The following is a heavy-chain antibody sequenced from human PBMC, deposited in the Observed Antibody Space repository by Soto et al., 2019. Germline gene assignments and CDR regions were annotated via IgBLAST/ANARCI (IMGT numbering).Heavy chain of an antibody. J-gene: IGHJ6*02. CDR2: ISYDGSNK. Sequence: QVQLVESGGGVVQPGRSLRLSCAASGFTFSSYGMHWVRQAPGKGLEWVAVISYDGSNKYYADSVKGRFTISRDNSKNTLYLQMNSLRAEDTAVYYCATCGMDVWGQGTTVTVSS. CDR1: GFTFSSYG. V-gene: IGHV3-30*03. CDR3: ATCGMDV.